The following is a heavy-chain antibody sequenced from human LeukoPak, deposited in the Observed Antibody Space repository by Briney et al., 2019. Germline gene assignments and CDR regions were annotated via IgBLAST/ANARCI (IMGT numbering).Heavy chain of an antibody. CDR2: INPNSGGT. Sequence: ASVKVSCKASGYTFTGYYMHWVRQAPGQGLEWMRWINPNSGGTNYAQKFQGRVTMIRDTSISTAYMELSRLRSDDTAVYYCARAAESHDYDYYYGMDVWGQGTTVTVSS. V-gene: IGHV1-2*02. CDR1: GYTFTGYY. J-gene: IGHJ6*02. CDR3: ARAAESHDYDYYYGMDV.